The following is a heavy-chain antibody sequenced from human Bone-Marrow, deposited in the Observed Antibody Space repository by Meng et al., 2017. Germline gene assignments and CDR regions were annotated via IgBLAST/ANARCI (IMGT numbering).Heavy chain of an antibody. CDR2: ISGSGGST. J-gene: IGHJ3*02. D-gene: IGHD2-15*01. CDR3: AKSGILFVAPNSQAFDI. CDR1: GFTFSSYA. V-gene: IGHV3-23*01. Sequence: LRLSCAASGFTFSSYAMSWVRQAPGKGLEWVSAISGSGGSTYYADSVKGRFTISRDNSKNTLYLQMNSLRAEDTAVYYCAKSGILFVAPNSQAFDIWGQGTMVTVSS.